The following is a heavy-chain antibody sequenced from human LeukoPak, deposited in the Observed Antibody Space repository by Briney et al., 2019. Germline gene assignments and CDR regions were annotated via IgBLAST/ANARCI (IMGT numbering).Heavy chain of an antibody. CDR1: GYTFTSYG. CDR2: ISAYNGNT. J-gene: IGHJ3*02. V-gene: IGHV1-18*01. Sequence: ASVKVSCKASGYTFTSYGISWVRQAPGQGLEWMGWISAYNGNTNYAQKLQGRVTTTTDTSTSTAYMELRSLRSDDTAVYYCARGAPKYSSSWSLAFDIWGQGTMVTVSS. D-gene: IGHD6-13*01. CDR3: ARGAPKYSSSWSLAFDI.